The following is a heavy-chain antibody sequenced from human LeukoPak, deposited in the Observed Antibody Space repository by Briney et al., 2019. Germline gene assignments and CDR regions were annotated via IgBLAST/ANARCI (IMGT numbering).Heavy chain of an antibody. Sequence: GGSLRLSCAASGFTFRIYSMNWVRQAPGKGLEWLGYISGSGSFTNYADSVKGRFNISRDNAKESVYLQMNSLRAEDTALYYCARDLSWRTGSLDYWGQGTMVTVSS. J-gene: IGHJ4*02. D-gene: IGHD3/OR15-3a*01. CDR2: ISGSGSFT. CDR3: ARDLSWRTGSLDY. V-gene: IGHV3-11*05. CDR1: GFTFRIYS.